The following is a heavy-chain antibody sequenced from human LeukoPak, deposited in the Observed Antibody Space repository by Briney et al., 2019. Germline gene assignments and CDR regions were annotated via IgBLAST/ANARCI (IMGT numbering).Heavy chain of an antibody. D-gene: IGHD3-10*01. V-gene: IGHV4-30-2*01. Sequence: PSETLSLTCAVSGGSISSGGYSWSWIRQPPGKGLEWIGYIYHSGSTYYNPSLKSRVTISVDGSKNQFSLKLSSVTAADTAVYYCARGSTYYYGSGSYGNWFDPWGQGTLVTVSS. CDR3: ARGSTYYYGSGSYGNWFDP. CDR2: IYHSGST. J-gene: IGHJ5*02. CDR1: GGSISSGGYS.